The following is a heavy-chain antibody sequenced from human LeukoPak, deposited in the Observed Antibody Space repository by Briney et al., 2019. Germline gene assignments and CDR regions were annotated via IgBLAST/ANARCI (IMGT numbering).Heavy chain of an antibody. J-gene: IGHJ6*03. CDR1: GFTFSDYY. D-gene: IGHD6-6*01. CDR2: ISSSGSTI. V-gene: IGHV3-11*04. Sequence: KPGGSLRLSCAASGFTFSDYYMSWIRQAPGKGLEWVSYISSSGSTIYYADSVKGRFTISRDNAKNSLYLQMNSLRAEDTAVYYCARELYSSSHLYYYYYYYMDVWGKGTTVTVSS. CDR3: ARELYSSSHLYYYYYYYMDV.